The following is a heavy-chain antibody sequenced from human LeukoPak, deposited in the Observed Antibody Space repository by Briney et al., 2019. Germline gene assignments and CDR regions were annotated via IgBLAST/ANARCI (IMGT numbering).Heavy chain of an antibody. CDR1: GGSISSYY. V-gene: IGHV4-4*07. CDR2: IYTSGST. D-gene: IGHD6-13*01. CDR3: ARDGYSSSWHFFDY. Sequence: SETLSLTCTVSGGSISSYYWSWIRQPAGKGLEWIGRIYTSGSTNYNPSLKSRVTMPVDTSKNQFSLKLSSVTAADTAVYYCARDGYSSSWHFFDYWGQGTLVTVYS. J-gene: IGHJ4*02.